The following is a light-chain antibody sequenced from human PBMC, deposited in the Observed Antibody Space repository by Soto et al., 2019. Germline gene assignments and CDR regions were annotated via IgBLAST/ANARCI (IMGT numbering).Light chain of an antibody. CDR1: QSVSSNY. Sequence: NVLTQSPGTLSLSPGERATLSCRASQSVSSNYLAWYQQKPGQAPRLLIYGASSRATGIPDRFSGSGSGTDFTLTIRRLEPEDFAVYYCQQYGSSYPWTFGQGTKVEIK. J-gene: IGKJ1*01. CDR3: QQYGSSYPWT. CDR2: GAS. V-gene: IGKV3-20*01.